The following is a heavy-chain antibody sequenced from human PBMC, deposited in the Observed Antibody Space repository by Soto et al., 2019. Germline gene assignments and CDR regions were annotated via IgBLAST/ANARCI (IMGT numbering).Heavy chain of an antibody. CDR2: ISWDSATV. CDR1: GFTFDDCA. D-gene: IGHD3-9*01. Sequence: GGSLRLSCSASGFTFDDCAMHWVRQAPGKGPEWVSGISWDSATVGYAESVKGRFTITRDDAKNSLYLQMDSLRREDTALYYCVQGRYPTMATPLDHWGQGTLVNVSS. V-gene: IGHV3-9*01. CDR3: VQGRYPTMATPLDH. J-gene: IGHJ5*02.